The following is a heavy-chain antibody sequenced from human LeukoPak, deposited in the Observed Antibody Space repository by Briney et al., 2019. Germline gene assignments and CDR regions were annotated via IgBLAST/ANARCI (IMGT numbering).Heavy chain of an antibody. CDR2: INPSGGST. CDR1: GYTFTSYY. Sequence: ASVKVSCKASGYTFTSYYMHWVRQAPGQGLEWMGIINPSGGSTSYAQKFQGRVTITADKSTSTAYMELSSLRSEDTAVYYCARDSSSSSAPDYWGQGTLVTVSS. D-gene: IGHD6-6*01. CDR3: ARDSSSSSAPDY. J-gene: IGHJ4*02. V-gene: IGHV1-46*01.